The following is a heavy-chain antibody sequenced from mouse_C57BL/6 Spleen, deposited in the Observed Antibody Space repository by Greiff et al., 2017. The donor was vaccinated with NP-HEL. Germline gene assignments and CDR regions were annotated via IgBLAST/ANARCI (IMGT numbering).Heavy chain of an antibody. CDR1: GYSITSGYY. V-gene: IGHV3-6*01. CDR2: ISYDGSN. Sequence: LMESGPGLVNPSQSLSLTCSVTGYSITSGYYWNWIRQFPGNKLEWMGYISYDGSNNYNPSLKNRISITRDTSKNQFFLKLNSVTTEDTATYYCARVVTTAPFDYWGQGTTLTVSS. J-gene: IGHJ2*01. D-gene: IGHD1-2*01. CDR3: ARVVTTAPFDY.